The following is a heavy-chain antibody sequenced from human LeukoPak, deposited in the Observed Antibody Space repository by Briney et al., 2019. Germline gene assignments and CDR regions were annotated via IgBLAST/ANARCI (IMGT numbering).Heavy chain of an antibody. CDR1: GGSISSSSYY. CDR3: VRRVRYFGQNDY. D-gene: IGHD3-9*01. J-gene: IGHJ4*02. V-gene: IGHV4-39*07. CDR2: IYYSGST. Sequence: SETLSLTCTVSGGSISSSSYYWGWIRQPPGKGPEWIGSIYYSGSTYYNPSLKSRVTMSVDTSKNQISLKLSSVTAADSAVYYCVRRVRYFGQNDYWGQGTLVTVSS.